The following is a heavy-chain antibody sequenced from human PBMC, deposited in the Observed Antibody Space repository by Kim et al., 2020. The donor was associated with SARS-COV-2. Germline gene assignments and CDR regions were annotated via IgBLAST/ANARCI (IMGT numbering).Heavy chain of an antibody. J-gene: IGHJ6*02. V-gene: IGHV4-34*01. CDR1: GGSFSGYY. D-gene: IGHD6-19*01. Sequence: SETLSLTCAVYGGSFSGYYWSWIRQPPGKGLEWIGEINHSGSTNYNPSLKSRVTISVDTSKNQFSLKLSSVTAADTAVYYCARASRSSGWSLKIKYYYYYGMDVWGQGTTVTVSS. CDR2: INHSGST. CDR3: ARASRSSGWSLKIKYYYYYGMDV.